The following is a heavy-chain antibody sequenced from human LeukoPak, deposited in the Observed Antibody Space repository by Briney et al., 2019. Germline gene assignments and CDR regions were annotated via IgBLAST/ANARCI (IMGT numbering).Heavy chain of an antibody. CDR3: ARLSTVTTSFDY. D-gene: IGHD4-11*01. CDR1: GGSISISNYY. CDR2: MSYSGRT. Sequence: SETLSLTCTVSGGSISISNYYWGWIRQPPGKGLEWIGSMSYSGRTYYNPSLKTRVTVSLDTSKNQFSLNLISVTAADTAVYYCARLSTVTTSFDYWGQGTLVTVSS. J-gene: IGHJ4*02. V-gene: IGHV4-39*07.